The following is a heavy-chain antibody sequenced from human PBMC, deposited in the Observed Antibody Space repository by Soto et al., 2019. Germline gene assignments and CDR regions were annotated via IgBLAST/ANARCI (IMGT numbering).Heavy chain of an antibody. CDR3: ARRFDGLYSSSWYSTPLYYFDY. CDR2: IYPGDSDT. V-gene: IGHV5-51*01. Sequence: PGESLKISCKGSGYSFTSYWIGWVRQMPGKGLEWMGIIYPGDSDTRYSPSFQGQVTISADKSISTAYLQWSSLKASDTAMYYCARRFDGLYSSSWYSTPLYYFDYWGQGTLVTVSS. CDR1: GYSFTSYW. D-gene: IGHD6-13*01. J-gene: IGHJ4*02.